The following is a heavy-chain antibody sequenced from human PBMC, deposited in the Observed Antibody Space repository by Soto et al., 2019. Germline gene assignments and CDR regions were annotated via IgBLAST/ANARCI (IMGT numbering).Heavy chain of an antibody. V-gene: IGHV3-11*01. J-gene: IGHJ4*02. CDR3: ARDASVDATMTAPY. CDR2: ISGSGSTT. D-gene: IGHD2-21*02. CDR1: GFTLSDFY. Sequence: PGGSLRLSCAASGFTLSDFYMTWIRQAPGKGLEWVSYISGSGSTTYYADSVKGRFTISRDNAKNSLYLQMNSLRVEDTAVFYCARDASVDATMTAPYWGQGTPVTVSS.